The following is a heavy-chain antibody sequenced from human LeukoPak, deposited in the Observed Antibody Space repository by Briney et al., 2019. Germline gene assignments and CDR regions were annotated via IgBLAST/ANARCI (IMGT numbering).Heavy chain of an antibody. V-gene: IGHV3-74*01. CDR1: GFTFSSHW. CDR2: INGDGSSV. Sequence: GGSLRLSCEASGFTFSSHWMHWVRQVPGKGLVWVSNINGDGSSVGYADSVKGRFAGSRDNAKNTLYLHMSSLRAEDTAVYYCARDEVGATPIDYWGQGTLVTVSS. D-gene: IGHD1-26*01. CDR3: ARDEVGATPIDY. J-gene: IGHJ4*02.